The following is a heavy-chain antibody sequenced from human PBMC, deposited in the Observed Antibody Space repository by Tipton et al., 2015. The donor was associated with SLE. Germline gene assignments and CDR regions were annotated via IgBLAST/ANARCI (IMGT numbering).Heavy chain of an antibody. V-gene: IGHV4-34*01. CDR3: AREASYCGGDCYPSWFDP. Sequence: TLSLTCTVYTGSFSGYYWSWIRQPPGKGLEWIGEINHSGSTNYNPSLKSRVTISVDTSKNQFSLKLGSVTAADTAVYYCAREASYCGGDCYPSWFDPWGQGTLVTVSS. J-gene: IGHJ5*02. D-gene: IGHD2-21*01. CDR1: TGSFSGYY. CDR2: INHSGST.